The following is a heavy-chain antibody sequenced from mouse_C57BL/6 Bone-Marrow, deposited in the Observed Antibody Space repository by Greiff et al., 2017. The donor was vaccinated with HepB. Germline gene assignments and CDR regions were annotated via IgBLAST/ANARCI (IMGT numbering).Heavy chain of an antibody. J-gene: IGHJ2*01. Sequence: DVMLVESGGGLVKPGGSLKLSCAASGFTFSSYAMSWVRQTPEKRLEWVATISDGGSYTYYPDNVKGRFTISRDNAKNNLYLQMSHLKSEDTAMYYCARATTVVAPGYFDYWGQGTTLTVSS. CDR3: ARATTVVAPGYFDY. CDR1: GFTFSSYA. D-gene: IGHD1-1*01. V-gene: IGHV5-4*03. CDR2: ISDGGSYT.